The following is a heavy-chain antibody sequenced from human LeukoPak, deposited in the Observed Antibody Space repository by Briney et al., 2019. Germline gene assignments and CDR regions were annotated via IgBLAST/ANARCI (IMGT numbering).Heavy chain of an antibody. Sequence: ASVKVSCKASGYTSTGYYMHWVRQAPGQGLEWMGWINPNSGGTNYAQKFQGRVTMTRDTSISTAYMELSRLRSDDTAVYYCARVTVAVAGTSYYYYMDVWGKGTTVTVSS. V-gene: IGHV1-2*02. CDR2: INPNSGGT. D-gene: IGHD6-19*01. CDR1: GYTSTGYY. CDR3: ARVTVAVAGTSYYYYMDV. J-gene: IGHJ6*03.